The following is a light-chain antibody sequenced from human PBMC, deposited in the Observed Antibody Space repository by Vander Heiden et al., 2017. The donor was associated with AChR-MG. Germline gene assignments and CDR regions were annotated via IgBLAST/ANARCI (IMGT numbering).Light chain of an antibody. Sequence: QSVLTQPPSVSGTAGLRVTISCSGSSSNVGRNTVSWERQVPGTAPKPLIFGKNQRPSGVPDRFAASKAGATASLAISGLQAEDEADYYCATWDDSLNGAVVFGGGTKLTV. J-gene: IGLJ2*01. CDR2: GKN. CDR3: ATWDDSLNGAVV. V-gene: IGLV1-44*01. CDR1: SSNVGRNT.